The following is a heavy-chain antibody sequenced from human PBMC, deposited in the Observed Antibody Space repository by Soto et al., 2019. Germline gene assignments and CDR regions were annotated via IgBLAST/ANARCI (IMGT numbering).Heavy chain of an antibody. Sequence: ASVKVSCKASGYTFTSYGISWVRQAPGQGLEWMGWISAYNGNTNYAQKLQGRVTMTTDTSTSTAYMELRSLRSDDTAVYYCARDLFAGSREFYGMDVWGQGTTVTVSS. CDR1: GYTFTSYG. J-gene: IGHJ6*02. CDR2: ISAYNGNT. D-gene: IGHD2-2*01. CDR3: ARDLFAGSREFYGMDV. V-gene: IGHV1-18*01.